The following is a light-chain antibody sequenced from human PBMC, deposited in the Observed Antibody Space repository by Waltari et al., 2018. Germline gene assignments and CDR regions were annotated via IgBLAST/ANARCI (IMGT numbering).Light chain of an antibody. CDR1: DSDVGSSDF. CDR2: EVS. CDR3: SSYTTSSAPGV. J-gene: IGLJ1*01. V-gene: IGLV2-14*01. Sequence: QSALTQPASVSGSPGQSITISCSGTDSDVGSSDFVPWYQQHPGKAPHPIIYEVSNRPSGISNRFSASKSGNTASLTISGLQAEDEADYYCSSYTTSSAPGVFGTGTRVTVL.